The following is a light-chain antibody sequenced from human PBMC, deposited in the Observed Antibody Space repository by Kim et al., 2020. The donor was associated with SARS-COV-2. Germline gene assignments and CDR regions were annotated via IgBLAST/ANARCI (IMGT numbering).Light chain of an antibody. Sequence: EVVLTQSPATLSLSPGERATLSCRASQDVSVFLAWYQQKPGQAPRILIYDTSDRATGIPARFSGSGSGTDFTLTISSLEPEDFGVYYCQQRASWPITFGQGTRLEIK. CDR3: QQRASWPIT. CDR2: DTS. J-gene: IGKJ5*01. V-gene: IGKV3D-11*01. CDR1: QDVSVF.